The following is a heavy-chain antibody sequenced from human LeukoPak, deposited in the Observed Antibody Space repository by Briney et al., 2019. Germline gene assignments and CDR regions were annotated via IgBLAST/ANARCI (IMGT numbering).Heavy chain of an antibody. Sequence: VGYLRLSCAASGFPFSSYVMPCVRQAPCKELEWVSSTSYAGSNKYYADSGKGRFTISRDNSKNTLYLKMNSLRAEDTAVYYCAKEDPKGLIDYWGQGSLVTVSS. CDR3: AKEDPKGLIDY. J-gene: IGHJ4*02. CDR2: TSYAGSNK. CDR1: GFPFSSYV. V-gene: IGHV3-30*18.